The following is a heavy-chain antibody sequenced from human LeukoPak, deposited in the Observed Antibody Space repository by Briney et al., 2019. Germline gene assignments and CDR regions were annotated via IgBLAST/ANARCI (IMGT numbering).Heavy chain of an antibody. CDR2: ISWNSGSI. V-gene: IGHV3-9*01. Sequence: GGSLRLSCAASGFTFDDYAMHWVRQAPGKGLEWVSGISWNSGSIGYADSVKGRFTISRDNAKNSLYLQMNSLRAEDTALYYCAKDHGDDILTCYAPLDYWGQGTLVTVSS. J-gene: IGHJ4*02. CDR1: GFTFDDYA. CDR3: AKDHGDDILTCYAPLDY. D-gene: IGHD3-9*01.